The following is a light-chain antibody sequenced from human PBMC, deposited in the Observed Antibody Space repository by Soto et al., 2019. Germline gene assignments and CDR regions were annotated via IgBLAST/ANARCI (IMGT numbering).Light chain of an antibody. J-gene: IGKJ4*01. Sequence: EVVLTQSPGALSLSPGETATLSCRASKSVDSSYFAWYQQRPGQAPRLLIYETSSRATGIPDRFSGSGSGTDFTLTVSRLEPEDFVVYFCQQYGSYPLTFGGGTKVEIK. V-gene: IGKV3-20*01. CDR1: KSVDSSY. CDR2: ETS. CDR3: QQYGSYPLT.